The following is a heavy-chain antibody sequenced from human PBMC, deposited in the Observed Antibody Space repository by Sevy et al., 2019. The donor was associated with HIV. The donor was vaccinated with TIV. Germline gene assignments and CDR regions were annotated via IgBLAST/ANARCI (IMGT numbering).Heavy chain of an antibody. D-gene: IGHD3-9*01. Sequence: GGSLRLSCTASGFTFTDYVMNWVRQAPGRGLEWVSSIGGSGGSTHYAAPVKGRFTISRDNSKNTLYLQMNSLRAEDTAVYYCATDRISDWFFDSWGQGTLVTVSS. CDR2: IGGSGGST. V-gene: IGHV3-23*01. J-gene: IGHJ4*02. CDR3: ATDRISDWFFDS. CDR1: GFTFTDYV.